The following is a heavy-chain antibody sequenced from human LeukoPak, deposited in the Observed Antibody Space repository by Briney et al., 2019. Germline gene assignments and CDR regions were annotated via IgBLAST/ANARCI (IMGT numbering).Heavy chain of an antibody. V-gene: IGHV5-51*01. J-gene: IGHJ4*02. CDR3: ASSYSSGWFFDY. CDR1: GYSFTNYW. D-gene: IGHD6-19*01. CDR2: IYPADSNT. Sequence: PGESLKISCKGSGYSFTNYWIGWVRQMPGKGLEWMGIIYPADSNTRYSPSFQGQVTISADKSISTAYLQWGSLTASGTAMYYCASSYSSGWFFDYWGQGTLVTVSS.